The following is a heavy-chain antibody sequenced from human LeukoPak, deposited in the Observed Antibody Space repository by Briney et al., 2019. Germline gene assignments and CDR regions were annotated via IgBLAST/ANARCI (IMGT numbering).Heavy chain of an antibody. CDR1: GFVFRSYA. CDR2: ISSSGGST. D-gene: IGHD3-22*01. J-gene: IGHJ4*02. Sequence: GGSLRLSCGASGFVFRSYAMSWVRQAPGKGLEWVSGISSSGGSTYHADSVRGRFTISRDNSKNTQYLQMNSPRVEDTAVYYCAKDGSGYYDHLDFWGQGILVTVSS. V-gene: IGHV3-23*01. CDR3: AKDGSGYYDHLDF.